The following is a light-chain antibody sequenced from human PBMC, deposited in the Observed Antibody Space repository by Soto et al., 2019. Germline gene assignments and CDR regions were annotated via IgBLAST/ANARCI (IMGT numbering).Light chain of an antibody. Sequence: QSALTQPASVSGSPGQSITISCTGTSSDVGAYYSVSWYQHHPGKAPKLIIYGVTNRPSGVSNRFSGSKSGTTASLTISGLQAKDEADYHCSSYTSGSSHYVFGTGTKLTVL. CDR2: GVT. CDR1: SSDVGAYYS. J-gene: IGLJ1*01. V-gene: IGLV2-14*01. CDR3: SSYTSGSSHYV.